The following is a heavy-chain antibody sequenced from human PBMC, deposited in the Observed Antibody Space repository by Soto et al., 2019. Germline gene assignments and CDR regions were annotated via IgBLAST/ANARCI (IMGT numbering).Heavy chain of an antibody. CDR1: GGSISSGCYY. Sequence: PLETLSLTCTVSGGSISSGCYYWSWIRQHPGKGLEWIGYIYYSGSTYYNPSLKSRVTISVDTSKNQFSLKLSSVTAADTAVYYCASVLHDFWSGYQDYWGQGTLVTVSS. V-gene: IGHV4-31*02. J-gene: IGHJ4*02. CDR2: IYYSGST. CDR3: ASVLHDFWSGYQDY. D-gene: IGHD3-3*01.